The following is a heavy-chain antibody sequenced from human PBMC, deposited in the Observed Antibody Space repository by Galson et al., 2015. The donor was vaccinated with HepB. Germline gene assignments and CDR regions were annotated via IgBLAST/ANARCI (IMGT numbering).Heavy chain of an antibody. CDR3: ARSTRPSQDHYYYFYGLDV. CDR2: ISWNGVDV. Sequence: SLRLSCAGSGFTFDDYAMYWVRQVPGKGLEWVSSISWNGVDVAYGDAVKSRFTISRDNPRNSLYLQMNSLTVEDTAFYFCARSTRPSQDHYYYFYGLDVWGQGTTVSVSS. CDR1: GFTFDDYA. V-gene: IGHV3-9*01. J-gene: IGHJ6*02. D-gene: IGHD5/OR15-5a*01.